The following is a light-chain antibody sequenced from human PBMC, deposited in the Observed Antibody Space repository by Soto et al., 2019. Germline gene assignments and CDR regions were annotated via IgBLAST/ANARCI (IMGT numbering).Light chain of an antibody. J-gene: IGKJ1*01. V-gene: IGKV4-1*01. CDR2: WAS. Sequence: DIVMTHSPDTLAVSLGERATINCKSSQSVLYSSNNKNYLAWYQQKPGQPPKLLIYWASTRESGVPDRFSGSGSGTDFTLTISSLEPEDFAVYYCQQRSNWPRTFGQGTKVDIK. CDR1: QSVLYSSNNKNY. CDR3: QQRSNWPRT.